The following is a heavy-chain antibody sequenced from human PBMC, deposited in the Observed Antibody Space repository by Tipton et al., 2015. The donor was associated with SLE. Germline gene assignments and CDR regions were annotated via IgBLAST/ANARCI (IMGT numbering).Heavy chain of an antibody. J-gene: IGHJ3*02. CDR2: IYYSGNI. D-gene: IGHD6-19*01. CDR1: GGSISSYY. CDR3: ARQRGRWLLDAFDI. Sequence: TLSLTCTVSGGSISSYYWSWIRQPPGKGLEWIGYIYYSGNIYYNPSLKSRVTISVDTSKNQFSLKLSSVTAADTAVYYCARQRGRWLLDAFDIWGQGTMVTVSS. V-gene: IGHV4-59*04.